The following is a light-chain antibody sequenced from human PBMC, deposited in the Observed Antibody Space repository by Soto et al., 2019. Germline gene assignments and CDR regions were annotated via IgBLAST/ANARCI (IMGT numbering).Light chain of an antibody. Sequence: DIPMTQSPSTLSASVGDRVTITCRASQSISSWLAWYQKKPGTSPKLLIYDASTLESGVPSRFSGSGSGTAFTLTISSLQPDDFATYYCQQYNSYSWTFGQGTKVEIK. CDR1: QSISSW. J-gene: IGKJ1*01. V-gene: IGKV1-5*01. CDR3: QQYNSYSWT. CDR2: DAS.